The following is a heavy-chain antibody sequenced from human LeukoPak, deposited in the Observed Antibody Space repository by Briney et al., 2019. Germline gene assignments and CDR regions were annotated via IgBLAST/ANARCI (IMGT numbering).Heavy chain of an antibody. V-gene: IGHV1-46*01. CDR3: ARDASAYGSGEFFDY. CDR1: GYTFTSYY. Sequence: ASVKVSCKASGYTFTSYYMHWVRQAPGQGLEWMGIINPSGGSTSYAQKFQGRVTMTRDTSTSTVYMELSSLRSEDTAVYYCARDASAYGSGEFFDYWGQGTPVTVSS. CDR2: INPSGGST. J-gene: IGHJ4*02. D-gene: IGHD3-10*01.